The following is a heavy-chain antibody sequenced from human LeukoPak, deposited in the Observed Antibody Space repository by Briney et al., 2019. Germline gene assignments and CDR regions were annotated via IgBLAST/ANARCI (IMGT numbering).Heavy chain of an antibody. Sequence: GGSLRLSCAASGFIFSTYAMHWVRQAPGKGLECVSAISGSGGSTYYADSVKGRFTISRDNAKNSLSLQMNSLRAEDTAVYYCARVEEKGVAGTAADYWGQGTLVTVSS. CDR2: ISGSGGST. V-gene: IGHV3-21*01. CDR1: GFIFSTYA. CDR3: ARVEEKGVAGTAADY. J-gene: IGHJ4*02. D-gene: IGHD6-19*01.